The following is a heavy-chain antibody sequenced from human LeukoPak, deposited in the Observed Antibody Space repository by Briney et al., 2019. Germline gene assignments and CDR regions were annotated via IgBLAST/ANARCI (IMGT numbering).Heavy chain of an antibody. D-gene: IGHD3-10*01. CDR1: GFTFSSYE. Sequence: PGGSLRLSCAASGFTFSSYEMNWVRQAPGKGLEWVSYISSSGSTIYYADSVKGRFTISRDNAKNSLYLQMNSLRADDTAVYYCASSGALLWGNWFDPWGQGTLVTVSS. CDR2: ISSSGSTI. V-gene: IGHV3-48*03. CDR3: ASSGALLWGNWFDP. J-gene: IGHJ5*02.